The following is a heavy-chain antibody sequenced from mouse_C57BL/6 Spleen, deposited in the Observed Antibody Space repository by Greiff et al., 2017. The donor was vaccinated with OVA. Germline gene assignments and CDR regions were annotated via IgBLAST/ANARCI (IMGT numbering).Heavy chain of an antibody. CDR2: INPNNGGT. CDR3: AKTAQALYYFDY. Sequence: VQLQQSGPELVKPGASVKISCKASGYTFTDYYMNWVKQSHGKSLEWIGDINPNNGGTSYNQKFKGKATLTVDKSSSTAYMELRSLTSEDSAVYYCAKTAQALYYFDYWGQGTTLTVSS. D-gene: IGHD3-2*02. V-gene: IGHV1-26*01. CDR1: GYTFTDYY. J-gene: IGHJ2*01.